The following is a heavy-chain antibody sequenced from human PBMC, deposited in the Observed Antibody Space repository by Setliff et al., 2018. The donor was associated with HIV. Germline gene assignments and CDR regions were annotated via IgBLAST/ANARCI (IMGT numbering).Heavy chain of an antibody. D-gene: IGHD6-13*01. J-gene: IGHJ6*03. CDR2: IHTSDTT. V-gene: IGHV4-4*07. CDR1: GVSTSIHY. CDR3: ARGVAAAGMLMDV. Sequence: SETLSLTCTVSGVSTSIHYWVWIRQPAGRGLEWIGRIHTSDTTRYNPSLQSRVAMSVDTSKNQCSLKLTSVSAADTAVYYCARGVAAAGMLMDVWGKGTTVTAP.